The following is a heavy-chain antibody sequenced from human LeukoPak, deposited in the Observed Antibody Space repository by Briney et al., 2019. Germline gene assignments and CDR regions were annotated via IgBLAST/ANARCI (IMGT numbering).Heavy chain of an antibody. CDR3: AKANLRIFGVGTYFDY. Sequence: PGGSLRLSCAASGFTFSSYSMNWVRQAPGKGLEWVSYISSSSSTIYYADSVKGRFTISRDNSKNTLYLQMNSLRAEDTAVYYCAKANLRIFGVGTYFDYWGQGTLVTVSS. CDR1: GFTFSSYS. V-gene: IGHV3-48*01. J-gene: IGHJ4*02. CDR2: ISSSSSTI. D-gene: IGHD3-3*01.